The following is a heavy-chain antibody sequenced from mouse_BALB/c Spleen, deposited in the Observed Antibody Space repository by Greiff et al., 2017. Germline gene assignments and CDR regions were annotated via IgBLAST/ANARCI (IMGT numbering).Heavy chain of an antibody. J-gene: IGHJ3*01. Sequence: QVQLQQPGAELVKPGASVKMSCKASGYTFTSYNMHWVKQTPGQGLEWIGAIYPGNGDTSYNQKFKGKATLTADKSSSTAYMQLSSLTSEDSAVYYCAGSTMITTWGFAYGGQGTLVTVSA. CDR3: AGSTMITTWGFAY. V-gene: IGHV1-12*01. D-gene: IGHD2-4*01. CDR2: IYPGNGDT. CDR1: GYTFTSYN.